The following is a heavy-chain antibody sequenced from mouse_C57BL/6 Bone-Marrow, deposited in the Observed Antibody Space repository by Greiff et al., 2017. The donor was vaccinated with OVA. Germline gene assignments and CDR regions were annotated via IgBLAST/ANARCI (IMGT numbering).Heavy chain of an antibody. D-gene: IGHD2-2*01. CDR1: GYSFTSYY. J-gene: IGHJ3*01. Sequence: QVQLQQSGPELVQPGASVKISCKASGYSFTSYYIHWVKQRPGQGLEWIVWIYPGSDNTKYNEKFKGKATRTADTSSSTAYMQLSSLTSEDSAVYYCAERSTIVTTTGAYWGQWTLVTVSA. CDR2: IYPGSDNT. CDR3: AERSTIVTTTGAY. V-gene: IGHV1-66*01.